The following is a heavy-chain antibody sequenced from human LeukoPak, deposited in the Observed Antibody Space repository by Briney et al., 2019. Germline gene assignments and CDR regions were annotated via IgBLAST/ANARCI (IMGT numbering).Heavy chain of an antibody. V-gene: IGHV4-59*12. Sequence: SETLSLTCTGSLDSTTSNFWSWLRPPPGKGLEWIGETHRSGSPNYNPSLQSLVTMSINSSRNQIAQELSSVTAADTAVYYCAREILGGFNPGAYWGQGTLVTVSS. CDR3: AREILGGFNPGAY. D-gene: IGHD1-14*01. J-gene: IGHJ4*02. CDR1: LDSTTSNF. CDR2: THRSGSP.